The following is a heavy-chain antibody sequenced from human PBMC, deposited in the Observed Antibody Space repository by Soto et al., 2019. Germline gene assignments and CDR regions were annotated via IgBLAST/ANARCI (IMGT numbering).Heavy chain of an antibody. V-gene: IGHV3-74*01. CDR1: GFTFSSHW. CDR3: AREIYSGYNYDAFDI. D-gene: IGHD5-12*01. Sequence: GGSLRLSCAASGFTFSSHWMHWVRQAPGKRLVWVSHINSDGSSTTYADSVKGRFTLSRDNAKNTLSLQMNSLRAEDTAVYYCAREIYSGYNYDAFDIWGQGTMVTVSS. J-gene: IGHJ3*02. CDR2: INSDGSST.